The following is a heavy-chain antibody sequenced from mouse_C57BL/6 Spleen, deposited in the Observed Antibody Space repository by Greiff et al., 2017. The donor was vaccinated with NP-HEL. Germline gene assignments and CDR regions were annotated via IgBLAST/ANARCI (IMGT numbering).Heavy chain of an antibody. CDR2: IDPSDSYT. V-gene: IGHV1-50*01. CDR1: GYTFTSYW. Sequence: QVQLQQPGAELVKPGASVKLSCKASGYTFTSYWMQWVKQRPGQGLEWIGEIDPSDSYTNYNQKFKGKATLTVDTSSSTAYMQLSSLTSEDSAVYYCARGGYYGTRDAMDYWGQGTSVTVSS. D-gene: IGHD1-1*01. CDR3: ARGGYYGTRDAMDY. J-gene: IGHJ4*01.